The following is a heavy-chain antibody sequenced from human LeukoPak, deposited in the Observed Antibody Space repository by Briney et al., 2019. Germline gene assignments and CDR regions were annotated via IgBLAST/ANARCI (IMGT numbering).Heavy chain of an antibody. CDR3: AKDQGYYDSSGTLMD. CDR1: GFTFSSYG. CDR2: IRYDGSNK. J-gene: IGHJ4*02. V-gene: IGHV3-30*02. D-gene: IGHD3-22*01. Sequence: GGSLRLSCAASGFTFSSYGMHWVRQAPGKGLEWVAFIRYDGSNKYYADSVKGRFTISRDNSKNTLYLQMNSLRAEDTAVYYCAKDQGYYDSSGTLMDWGQGTLVTVSS.